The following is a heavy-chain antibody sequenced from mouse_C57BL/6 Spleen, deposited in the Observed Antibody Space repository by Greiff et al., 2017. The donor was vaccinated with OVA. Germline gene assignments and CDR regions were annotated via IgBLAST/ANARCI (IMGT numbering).Heavy chain of an antibody. Sequence: VKLMESGPGLVQPSQSLYITCTVSGFSLTSYGVHWVRQSPGKGLEWLGVIWSGGSTDYNAAFISRLSISKDNSKSQVFFKMNSLQSDDTAIYYCASDDGYLAWFAYWGQGTLVTVSA. CDR2: IWSGGST. V-gene: IGHV2-2*01. CDR1: GFSLTSYG. CDR3: ASDDGYLAWFAY. D-gene: IGHD2-3*01. J-gene: IGHJ3*01.